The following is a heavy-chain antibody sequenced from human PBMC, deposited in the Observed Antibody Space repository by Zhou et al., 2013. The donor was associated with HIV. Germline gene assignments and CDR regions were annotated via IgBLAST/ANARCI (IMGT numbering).Heavy chain of an antibody. V-gene: IGHV1-8*01. CDR1: GYNFINYD. CDR2: MNPNSGNT. CDR3: ARGRTLMYSSSWPY. Sequence: QVKVVQSGAEVRKPGASVKVACKTSGYNFINYDINWVRQATGQGLEWMGWMNPNSGNTGYAQKFQGRVTMTRNTSISTAYMELSSLRSEDTAMYYCARGRTLMYSSSWPYWGQGTLVTVSS. J-gene: IGHJ4*02. D-gene: IGHD6-13*01.